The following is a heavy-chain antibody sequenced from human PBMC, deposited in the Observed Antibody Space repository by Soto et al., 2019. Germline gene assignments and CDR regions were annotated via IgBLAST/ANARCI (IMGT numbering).Heavy chain of an antibody. Sequence: SVKVSCKASGGTFSSYTISWVRQAPGQGLEWMGRIIPILGIANYAQKFQGRVTITADKSTSTAYMELSSLRSEDTAVYYCARDYSSSWYYFDYWGQGPLVTVSS. CDR2: IIPILGIA. J-gene: IGHJ4*02. CDR1: GGTFSSYT. D-gene: IGHD6-13*01. CDR3: ARDYSSSWYYFDY. V-gene: IGHV1-69*04.